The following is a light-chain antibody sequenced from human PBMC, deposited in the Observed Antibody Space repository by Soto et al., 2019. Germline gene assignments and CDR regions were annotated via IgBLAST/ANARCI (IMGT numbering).Light chain of an antibody. V-gene: IGKV4-1*01. J-gene: IGKJ2*01. CDR3: QQYESTPPT. CDR2: WAS. Sequence: DIVMTQSPDSLAVSLGERATINCKSSRSVLYSSNNKNYLAWYQQRPGQPPKLLIYWASTRESGVPDRFSGSGSGTDFTLTITSLQAEDVAVYYCQQYESTPPTFGQGTKVEIK. CDR1: RSVLYSSNNKNY.